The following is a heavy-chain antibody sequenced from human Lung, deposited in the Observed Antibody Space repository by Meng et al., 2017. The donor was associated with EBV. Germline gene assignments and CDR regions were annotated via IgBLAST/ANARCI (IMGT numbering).Heavy chain of an antibody. Sequence: LERRELGPAMGTPSANLSLTLAVSGDSITNLNWWAWVRQPPGKGLGWIGEIPHRGSSAYNPSLKSRVSMTIDKSKNQFSLKLTSVTAADTAVYHCLRGSGGSVWGQGTLVTVSS. J-gene: IGHJ1*01. CDR3: LRGSGGSV. CDR2: IPHRGSS. V-gene: IGHV4-4*02. D-gene: IGHD3-10*01. CDR1: GDSITNLNW.